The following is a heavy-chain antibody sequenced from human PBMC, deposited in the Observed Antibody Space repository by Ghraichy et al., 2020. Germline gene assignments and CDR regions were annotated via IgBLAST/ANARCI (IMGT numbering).Heavy chain of an antibody. D-gene: IGHD6-19*01. Sequence: GGSLRLSCAASGFTFSSYAMSWVRQAPGKGLEWVSAISGSGGSTYYADSVKGRFTISRDNSKNTLYLQMNSLRAEDTAVYYCAKGGRVAVAGPRGYFDYWGQGTLVTVSS. J-gene: IGHJ4*02. CDR1: GFTFSSYA. CDR3: AKGGRVAVAGPRGYFDY. CDR2: ISGSGGST. V-gene: IGHV3-23*01.